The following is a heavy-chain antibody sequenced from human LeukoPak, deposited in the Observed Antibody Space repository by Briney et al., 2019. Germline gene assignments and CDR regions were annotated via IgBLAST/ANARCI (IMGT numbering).Heavy chain of an antibody. Sequence: GGSLRLSCAVSGFTFSNFWMSWVRQAPGMGLEWVANIHPEGNEKYHVESVKGRFTISRDNTKNLLFLQMNGLSVEDTAVYYCARVRSSRYIAEAPFDHWGQGTLVTVSS. J-gene: IGHJ4*02. CDR2: IHPEGNEK. V-gene: IGHV3-7*01. D-gene: IGHD6-13*01. CDR1: GFTFSNFW. CDR3: ARVRSSRYIAEAPFDH.